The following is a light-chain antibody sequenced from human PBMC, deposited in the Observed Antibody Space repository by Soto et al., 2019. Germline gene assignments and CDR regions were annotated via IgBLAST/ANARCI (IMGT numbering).Light chain of an antibody. CDR1: QSLLHITGETF. J-gene: IGKJ5*01. V-gene: IGKV2D-29*02. Sequence: DVVRTQTPLSVSVAPGKRASISCKSSQSLLHITGETFLFWYLQKQGQSPQLXXYEVSTRVSGVPDRFSGSGSGTDGTLEISRVQTDDGGMYYCMQSTQLPPTFGQGTRLEIK. CDR2: EVS. CDR3: MQSTQLPPT.